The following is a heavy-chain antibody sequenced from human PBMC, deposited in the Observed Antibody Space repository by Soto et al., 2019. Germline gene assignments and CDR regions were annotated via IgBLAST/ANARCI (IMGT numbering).Heavy chain of an antibody. V-gene: IGHV3-23*01. D-gene: IGHD5-12*01. CDR1: GFTFSSYA. CDR3: AKPEGNIVATISWSWFDP. J-gene: IGHJ5*02. CDR2: ISGSGGST. Sequence: GGSLRLSCAASGFTFSSYAMSWVRQAPGKGLEWVSAISGSGGSTYYADSVKGRFTISRDNSKNTLYLQMNSLRAEDTAVYYCAKPEGNIVATISWSWFDPWGQGTLVTVSS.